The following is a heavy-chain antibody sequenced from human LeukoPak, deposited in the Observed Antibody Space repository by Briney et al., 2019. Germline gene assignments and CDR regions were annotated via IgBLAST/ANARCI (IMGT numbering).Heavy chain of an antibody. D-gene: IGHD3-22*01. CDR2: INSDGSST. CDR1: GFTFSSYS. Sequence: GGSLRLSCAASGFTFSSYSMNWVRQAPGKGLVWVSRINSDGSSTSYADSVKGRFTISRDNAKNTLYLQMNSLRAEDTAVYYCARDLAYYDSSGYFDYWGQGTLVTVSS. J-gene: IGHJ4*02. V-gene: IGHV3-74*01. CDR3: ARDLAYYDSSGYFDY.